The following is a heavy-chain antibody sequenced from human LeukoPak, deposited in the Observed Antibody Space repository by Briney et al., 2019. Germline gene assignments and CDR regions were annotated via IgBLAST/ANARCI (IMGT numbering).Heavy chain of an antibody. D-gene: IGHD3-22*01. CDR2: IYYSGST. Sequence: SETLSLTCTVSGGSISSYYWSWIRQPPGKGLEWIGYIYYSGSTNYNPSLKSRVTISVDTSKNQFSLKLSSVTAADTAVYYCASLKNYYDSSGYLVTDAFDIWGQGTMVTVSS. CDR3: ASLKNYYDSSGYLVTDAFDI. V-gene: IGHV4-59*01. J-gene: IGHJ3*02. CDR1: GGSISSYY.